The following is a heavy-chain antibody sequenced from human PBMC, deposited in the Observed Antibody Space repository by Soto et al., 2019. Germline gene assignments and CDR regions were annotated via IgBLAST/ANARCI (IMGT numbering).Heavy chain of an antibody. CDR1: GGSISNYY. Sequence: SETLSLTCTVSGGSISNYYWNWIRQTPGKGLEWIGYIDYSGNTNYNPSLKSRVTISVDTSKNQVSLNVSSVTAADSAVYYCARHRGGRREYFDYWGQGTLVTVSS. D-gene: IGHD3-10*01. J-gene: IGHJ4*02. CDR2: IDYSGNT. V-gene: IGHV4-59*01. CDR3: ARHRGGRREYFDY.